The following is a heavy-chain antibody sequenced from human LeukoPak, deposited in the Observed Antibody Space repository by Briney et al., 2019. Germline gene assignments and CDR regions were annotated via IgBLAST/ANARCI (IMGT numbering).Heavy chain of an antibody. J-gene: IGHJ4*02. CDR1: GFTFSGYP. V-gene: IGHV3-30-3*01. CDR3: SRGCSGPDY. Sequence: PGKSLRLSCAASGFTFSGYPIHWVRQAPGKGLEWVAVISYDGSNKYYADSVKGRFTISRDNSKNTLYLQMNSLRVEDTALYYCSRGCSGPDYWGQGSLVTVSS. CDR2: ISYDGSNK. D-gene: IGHD6-19*01.